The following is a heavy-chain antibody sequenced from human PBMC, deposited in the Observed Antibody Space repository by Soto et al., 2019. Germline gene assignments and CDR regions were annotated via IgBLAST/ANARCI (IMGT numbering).Heavy chain of an antibody. Sequence: GASVKVSCKASGYTFTSYAMHWVRQAPGQRLEWMGWINAGNGNTKYSQKFQGRVTITRDTSASTAYMELSSLRSEDTAVYYCASNPRNYYYGSGSYLAWGQGTLVTVSS. D-gene: IGHD3-10*01. J-gene: IGHJ5*02. V-gene: IGHV1-3*01. CDR1: GYTFTSYA. CDR3: ASNPRNYYYGSGSYLA. CDR2: INAGNGNT.